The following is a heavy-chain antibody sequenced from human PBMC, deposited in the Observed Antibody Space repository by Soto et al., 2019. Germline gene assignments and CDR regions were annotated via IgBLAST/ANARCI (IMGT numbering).Heavy chain of an antibody. CDR1: GFTFSSYG. CDR2: IWYDGSNK. V-gene: IGHV3-33*01. Sequence: QVQLVESEGGVVQPGRSLRLSCAASGFTFSSYGMHWVRQAPGKGLEWVAVIWYDGSNKYYADSVKGRFTISRDNSKNTLYLQMNSLRAEDTAVYYCARDQSEAKYGMDVWGQGTTVTVSS. J-gene: IGHJ6*02. CDR3: ARDQSEAKYGMDV.